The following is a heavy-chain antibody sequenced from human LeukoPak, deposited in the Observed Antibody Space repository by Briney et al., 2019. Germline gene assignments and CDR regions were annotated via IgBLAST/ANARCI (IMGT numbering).Heavy chain of an antibody. CDR2: IKSKTDGGTT. Sequence: GGSLRLSCAASGFTFSDAWMSWVRQAPGKGLEWVGRIKSKTDGGTTDYAAPVKGRFTISRDDSKNTLYLQMISLRAEDTAVYYCAKDAVDRAMVWGQGTLVTVSS. D-gene: IGHD5-18*01. V-gene: IGHV3-15*01. J-gene: IGHJ4*02. CDR1: GFTFSDAW. CDR3: AKDAVDRAMV.